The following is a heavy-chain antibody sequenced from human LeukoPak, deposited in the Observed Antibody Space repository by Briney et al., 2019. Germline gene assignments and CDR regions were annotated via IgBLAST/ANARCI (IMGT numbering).Heavy chain of an antibody. CDR3: ARDRGEPNYFDY. D-gene: IGHD3-16*01. V-gene: IGHV4-59*01. J-gene: IGHJ4*02. CDR1: GGSISSYY. Sequence: SETLSLTCTVSGGSISSYYWSWIRQPPGKGLEWIGYIYYSGNTNYNPSLKSRVTISVDTSKNQFSLKLSSVTAADTAVYYCARDRGEPNYFDYWGQGTLVTVSS. CDR2: IYYSGNT.